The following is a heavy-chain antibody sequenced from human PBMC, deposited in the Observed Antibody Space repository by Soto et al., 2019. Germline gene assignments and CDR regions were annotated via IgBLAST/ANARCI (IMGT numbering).Heavy chain of an antibody. CDR1: VYTFTSYA. CDR3: ARAEGTTSDFDY. Sequence: QGQLVQSGAEVKRPWASEKVAFKASVYTFTSYAFSRVRQAPGQGREWRGWFRNDNGNTNYAQKLQGRVTVTTDTSTSTAYMELRSLRSDDPAVYFLARAEGTTSDFDYWGQGTLVTVSS. D-gene: IGHD4-17*01. CDR2: FRNDNGNT. J-gene: IGHJ4*02. V-gene: IGHV1-18*04.